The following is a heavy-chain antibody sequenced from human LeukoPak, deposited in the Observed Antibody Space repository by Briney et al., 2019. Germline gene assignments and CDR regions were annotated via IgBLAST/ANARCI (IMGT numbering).Heavy chain of an antibody. D-gene: IGHD3-22*01. CDR3: ARDNYYDSSGSFDY. J-gene: IGHJ4*02. Sequence: GGSLRLSCAASGFTFSSYGMHWVCQAPGKGLEWVAVIWYDGSNKYYADSVKGRFTISRDNSKNTLYLQMNSLRAEDTAVYYCARDNYYDSSGSFDYWGQGTLVTVSS. CDR2: IWYDGSNK. V-gene: IGHV3-33*01. CDR1: GFTFSSYG.